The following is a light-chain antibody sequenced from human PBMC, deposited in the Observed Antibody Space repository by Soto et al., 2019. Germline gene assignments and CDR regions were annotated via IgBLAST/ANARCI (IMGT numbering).Light chain of an antibody. CDR1: QDISIY. J-gene: IGKJ2*01. CDR3: QQYDDIPYT. CDR2: DES. Sequence: DIQMTQSPPSLSASVGDRVTITCQASQDISIYVNWYQQKPGKAPTLMIYDESYLKTGVQSRFSASRSETDFTFTITSLQPEDIATYFCQQYDDIPYTFGQGTKLDI. V-gene: IGKV1-33*01.